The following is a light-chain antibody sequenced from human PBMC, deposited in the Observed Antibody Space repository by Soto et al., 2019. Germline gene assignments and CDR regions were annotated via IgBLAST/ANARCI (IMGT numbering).Light chain of an antibody. V-gene: IGKV3-15*01. CDR1: QSVSSN. CDR2: GAS. Sequence: EILMTQSPATLSVSPGERATLSCGASQSVSSNLAWYQQKPGQAPRLLIYGASTRPTGIPARFSGSGSGTEFTLTISSLPSEDFEVYYCQQYNNWPRTFGQGTKVDIK. J-gene: IGKJ1*01. CDR3: QQYNNWPRT.